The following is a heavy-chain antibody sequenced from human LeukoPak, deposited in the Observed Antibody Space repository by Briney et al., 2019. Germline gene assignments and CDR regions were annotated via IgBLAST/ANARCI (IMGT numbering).Heavy chain of an antibody. J-gene: IGHJ4*02. Sequence: SETLSLTCTVSGGSISSGDYYWSWIRQPPGKGLEWIGYIYYSGGTYYNPSLKSRVTISVDTSKNQFSLKLGSVTAADTAVYYCARDSRAYCGGDCSLDYFDYWGQGTLVTVSS. V-gene: IGHV4-30-4*01. CDR2: IYYSGGT. CDR1: GGSISSGDYY. D-gene: IGHD2-21*02. CDR3: ARDSRAYCGGDCSLDYFDY.